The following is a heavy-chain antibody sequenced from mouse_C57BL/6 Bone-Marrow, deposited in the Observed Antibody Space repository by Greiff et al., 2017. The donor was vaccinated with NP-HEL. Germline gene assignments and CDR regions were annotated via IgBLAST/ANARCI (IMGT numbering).Heavy chain of an antibody. CDR2: INPSNGGT. V-gene: IGHV1-53*01. Sequence: QVQLQQPGTELVKPGASVKLSCKASGYTFTSYWMPWVKQRPGQGLEWIGNINPSNGGTNYNEKFKGKATLTVDTSSSTAYMQLSSLTSEDSAVYYCARRSPIPTVLDYWGQGTPLTVSS. J-gene: IGHJ2*01. CDR3: ARRSPIPTVLDY. CDR1: GYTFTSYW. D-gene: IGHD2-10*01.